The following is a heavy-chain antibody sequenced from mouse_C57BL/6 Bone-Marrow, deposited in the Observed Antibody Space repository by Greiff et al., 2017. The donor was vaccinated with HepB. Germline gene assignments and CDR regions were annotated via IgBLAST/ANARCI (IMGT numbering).Heavy chain of an antibody. J-gene: IGHJ3*01. D-gene: IGHD2-4*01. CDR1: GYTFTSYW. CDR3: AREGYDYSFAY. CDR2: IHPNSGST. V-gene: IGHV1-64*01. Sequence: VKLQQPGAELVKPGASVKLSCKASGYTFTSYWMHWVKQRPGQGLEWIGMIHPNSGSTNYNEKFKSKATLTVDKSSSTAYMQLSSLTSEDSAVYYCAREGYDYSFAYWGQGTLVTVSA.